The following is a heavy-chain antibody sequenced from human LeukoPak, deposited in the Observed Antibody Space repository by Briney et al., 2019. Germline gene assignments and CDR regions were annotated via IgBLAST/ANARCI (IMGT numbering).Heavy chain of an antibody. CDR3: ARVRTYYYGSGSFGRGNYFDY. CDR1: GGSFSGYY. Sequence: SETLSLTCAVYGGSFSGYYWSWIRQPPGKGLEWIGEINHSGSTNYNPSPKSRVTISVATSKNQFSLKLSSVTAAETAVYYCARVRTYYYGSGSFGRGNYFDYWGQGTLVTVSS. D-gene: IGHD3-10*01. J-gene: IGHJ4*02. V-gene: IGHV4-34*01. CDR2: INHSGST.